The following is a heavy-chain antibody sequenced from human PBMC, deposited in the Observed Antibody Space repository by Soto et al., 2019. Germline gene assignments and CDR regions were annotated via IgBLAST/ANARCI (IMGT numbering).Heavy chain of an antibody. D-gene: IGHD3-3*01. CDR1: GGSISSYY. CDR3: VRGLYDFWSGYYKIDY. CDR2: IYYSGST. V-gene: IGHV4-59*01. Sequence: PSETLSLTCTVSGGSISSYYWSWIRQPPGKGLEWIGYIYYSGSTNYNPSLKSRVTISVDTSKNQFSLKLSSVTAADTALYYFVRGLYDFWSGYYKIDYWGQGTLVTVPQ. J-gene: IGHJ4*02.